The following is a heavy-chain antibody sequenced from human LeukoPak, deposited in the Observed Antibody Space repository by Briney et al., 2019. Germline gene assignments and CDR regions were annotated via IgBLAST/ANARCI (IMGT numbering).Heavy chain of an antibody. CDR1: GFTFPNYV. Sequence: SGGSLRLSCAASGFTFPNYVMSWVRQAPGKGLEWVSGISGSGSNTYYADSVKGRFTISRDNSKNTLYLQMNSLRAEDAAVYYCANEYSKGDVWGQGTMVTVPS. V-gene: IGHV3-23*01. CDR3: ANEYSKGDV. J-gene: IGHJ3*01. D-gene: IGHD4-11*01. CDR2: ISGSGSNT.